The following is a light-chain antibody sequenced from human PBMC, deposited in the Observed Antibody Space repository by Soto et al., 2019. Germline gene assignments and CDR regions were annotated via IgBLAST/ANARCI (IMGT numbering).Light chain of an antibody. V-gene: IGKV3-20*01. CDR1: QSVSSNY. CDR3: QQYSSLWT. Sequence: EIVLTQSPGTLSLSPGERATLSCRTSQSVSSNYLAWYQQKPGQAPRLLIYGASSRATGIPDRFSGSGSGTDFALSISRLEPEDFAVYYCQQYSSLWTFGQGTKVDIK. J-gene: IGKJ1*01. CDR2: GAS.